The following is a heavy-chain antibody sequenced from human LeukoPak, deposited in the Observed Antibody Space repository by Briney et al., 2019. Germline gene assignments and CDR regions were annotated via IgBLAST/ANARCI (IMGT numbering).Heavy chain of an antibody. CDR3: ASGDYGDPPLNY. CDR1: GGSISSYY. Sequence: SETLSLTCTVSGGSISSYYWSWIRQPPGKGLEWIGYIYYSGSASYNPSLKSRVTISVDTSKNQFSLKVRSVTAADTAVYYCASGDYGDPPLNYWGQGTLVTVSS. CDR2: IYYSGSA. V-gene: IGHV4-59*01. D-gene: IGHD4/OR15-4a*01. J-gene: IGHJ4*02.